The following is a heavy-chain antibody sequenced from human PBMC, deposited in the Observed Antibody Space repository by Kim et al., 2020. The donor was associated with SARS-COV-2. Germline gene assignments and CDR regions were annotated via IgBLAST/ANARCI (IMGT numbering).Heavy chain of an antibody. CDR3: AKDIVVVPAAMLGSNYYYCMDV. V-gene: IGHV1-46*01. CDR1: GYTFTSYY. J-gene: IGHJ6*02. CDR2: INPSGGST. Sequence: ASVKVSCKASGYTFTSYYMHWVRQAPGQGLEWMGIINPSGGSTSYAQKFQGRVTMTRDTSTSTVYMELSSLRSEDTAVYYCAKDIVVVPAAMLGSNYYYCMDVWGQGTTVTVSS. D-gene: IGHD2-2*01.